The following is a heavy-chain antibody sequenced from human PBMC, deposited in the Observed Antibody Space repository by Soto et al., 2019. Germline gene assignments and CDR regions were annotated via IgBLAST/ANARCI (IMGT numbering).Heavy chain of an antibody. Sequence: ASVKVSCKASGGTFSSYAISWVRQAPGQRLEWMGWINAGNGNTKYSQKFQGRVTITRDTSASTAYVELSSLRSEDTAVYYCASSLGSAWYYGTDVWGQGTTVTVSS. CDR3: ASSLGSAWYYGTDV. J-gene: IGHJ6*02. CDR2: INAGNGNT. CDR1: GGTFSSYA. D-gene: IGHD3-16*01. V-gene: IGHV1-3*01.